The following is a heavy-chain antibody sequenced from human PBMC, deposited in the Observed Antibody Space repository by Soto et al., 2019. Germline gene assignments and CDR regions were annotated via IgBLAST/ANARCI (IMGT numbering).Heavy chain of an antibody. D-gene: IGHD2-15*01. CDR3: AKDNTHCSGGSCYGCDY. Sequence: SGGSLRLACAASGFTFSSHGRHWVRQAPGKGLEWVAVISYGGGDIFYADSVEGRFAVSRDNSKNTLFMQMNSLRAEDTAVYYCAKDNTHCSGGSCYGCDYWGHGTLVTVSS. V-gene: IGHV3-30*18. J-gene: IGHJ4*01. CDR2: ISYGGGDI. CDR1: GFTFSSHG.